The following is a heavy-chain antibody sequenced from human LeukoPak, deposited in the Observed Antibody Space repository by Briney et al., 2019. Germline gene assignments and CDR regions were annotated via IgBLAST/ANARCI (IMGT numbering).Heavy chain of an antibody. J-gene: IGHJ4*02. CDR2: IYYSGST. Sequence: SETLSLTCTVSGGSIGSSSYYWGWIRQPPGKGLEWIGSIYYSGSTYYNPSLKSRVTISVDTSKNQFSLKLSSVTAADTAVYYCARDWSDDGSGSYYDSPFDYWGQGTLVTVSS. CDR1: GGSIGSSSYY. CDR3: ARDWSDDGSGSYYDSPFDY. V-gene: IGHV4-39*07. D-gene: IGHD3-10*01.